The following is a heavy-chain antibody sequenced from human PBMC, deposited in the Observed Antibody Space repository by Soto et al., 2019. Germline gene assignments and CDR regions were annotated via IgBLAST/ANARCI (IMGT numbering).Heavy chain of an antibody. V-gene: IGHV1-69*01. Sequence: QVQLVQSGAEVKKPGSSVKVSCKASGGTFSSYAISWVRQAPGQGLEWMGGSIPIFGTANYAQKFQGRVTITADESTSTAYMELSSLRSEDTAVYYCARGGYYYDSSGYSTHDYWGQGTLVTVSS. CDR3: ARGGYYYDSSGYSTHDY. J-gene: IGHJ4*02. D-gene: IGHD3-22*01. CDR1: GGTFSSYA. CDR2: SIPIFGTA.